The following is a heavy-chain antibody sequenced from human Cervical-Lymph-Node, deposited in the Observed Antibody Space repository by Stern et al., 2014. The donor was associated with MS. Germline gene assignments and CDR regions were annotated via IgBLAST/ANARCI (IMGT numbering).Heavy chain of an antibody. CDR1: GVTFSNAW. Sequence: VQLVESGGGLVKPGGSLRLSCAVSGVTFSNAWMTWVRQAPGKGLEWVGRVQSTTAGGTADYAAPVKGRFTISRDDSKDTVHLQMNSLKSEDTAVYYCSHVRESTGWDWGQGTQVTASS. J-gene: IGHJ4*02. V-gene: IGHV3-15*01. CDR2: VQSTTAGGTA. CDR3: SHVRESTGWD. D-gene: IGHD2-8*02.